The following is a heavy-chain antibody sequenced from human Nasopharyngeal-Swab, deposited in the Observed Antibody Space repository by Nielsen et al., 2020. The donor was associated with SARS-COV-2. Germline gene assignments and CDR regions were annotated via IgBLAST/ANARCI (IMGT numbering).Heavy chain of an antibody. V-gene: IGHV3-7*01. Sequence: GGSLRLSCVVSGFIFSNFWMSWVRQAPGKGLEWVANIKEDGSDEYYVDSVKGRFTISRDNAKNSLYLQMNSLRADDTGVYYCARDQGTLVTTWLSVYWGQGALVTVSS. J-gene: IGHJ4*02. CDR1: GFIFSNFW. D-gene: IGHD4-17*01. CDR3: ARDQGTLVTTWLSVY. CDR2: IKEDGSDE.